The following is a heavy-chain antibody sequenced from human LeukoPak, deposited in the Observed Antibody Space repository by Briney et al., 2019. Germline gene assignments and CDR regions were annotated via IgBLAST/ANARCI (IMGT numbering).Heavy chain of an antibody. D-gene: IGHD4-17*01. CDR2: ISISGGST. CDR3: ANEIRPNDH. Sequence: GGSLRLSCAASGFTFSSHAMSWVRQAPGKGLEWVSAISISGGSTYYADSVKGRFTISRDDSKNTLYLQMNSLRPEDTAVYYCANEIRPNDHWGQGTLVTVSS. CDR1: GFTFSSHA. V-gene: IGHV3-23*01. J-gene: IGHJ4*02.